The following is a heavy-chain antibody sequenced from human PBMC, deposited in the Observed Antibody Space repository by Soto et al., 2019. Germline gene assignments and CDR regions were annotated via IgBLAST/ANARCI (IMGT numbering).Heavy chain of an antibody. J-gene: IGHJ1*01. Sequence: QVQLVQSGAEVKKPGASVKVSCKASGYTFTNYAIHWVRQAPGQRLEWMGWINAGNGNTKYSQKFQGRVTITRDTSASTAYIELGSLRSEDTAVYYCAREFPSLSSSWREYFQHWGQGTLVTVSS. CDR1: GYTFTNYA. CDR2: INAGNGNT. D-gene: IGHD6-13*01. CDR3: AREFPSLSSSWREYFQH. V-gene: IGHV1-3*01.